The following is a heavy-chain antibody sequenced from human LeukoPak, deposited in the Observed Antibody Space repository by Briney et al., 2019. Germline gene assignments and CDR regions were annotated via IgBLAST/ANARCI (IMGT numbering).Heavy chain of an antibody. CDR3: ARVLLGGYYFDY. CDR2: IYYSGST. CDR1: GGSISSYY. J-gene: IGHJ4*02. Sequence: SETLSLACTVSGGSISSYYWSWIRQPPGKGLEWIGYIYYSGSTNYNPSLKSRVTISVDTSKSQFSLKLSSVTAADTAVYYCARVLLGGYYFDYWGQGTLVTVSS. V-gene: IGHV4-59*01. D-gene: IGHD2-21*02.